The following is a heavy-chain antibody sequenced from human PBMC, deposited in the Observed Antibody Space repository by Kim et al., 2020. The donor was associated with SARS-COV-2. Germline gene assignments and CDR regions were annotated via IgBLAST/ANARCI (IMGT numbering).Heavy chain of an antibody. Sequence: SQTLSLTCAVYGGSFSGYYWSWIRQPPGKGLEWIGEINHSGSTNYNPSLKSRVTISVDTSKNQFSLKLSSVTAADTAVYYCSRGILNYYGSGSYYWNWGQ. V-gene: IGHV4-34*01. CDR1: GGSFSGYY. CDR2: INHSGST. CDR3: SRGILNYYGSGSYYWN. J-gene: IGHJ1*01. D-gene: IGHD3-10*01.